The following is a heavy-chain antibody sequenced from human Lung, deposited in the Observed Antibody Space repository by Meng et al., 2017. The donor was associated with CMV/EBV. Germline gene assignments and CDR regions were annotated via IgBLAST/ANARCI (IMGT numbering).Heavy chain of an antibody. Sequence: ASVKVSCKASGYTFTGYYMHWVRQAPGQGLEWMGWINPNSGGTNYAQKFQGRVTMTRDTSISTAYMELSRLRSDDTAVYYCARVYGSGINWFDPWGQGTXVTVSS. D-gene: IGHD3-10*01. V-gene: IGHV1-2*02. CDR2: INPNSGGT. J-gene: IGHJ5*02. CDR1: GYTFTGYY. CDR3: ARVYGSGINWFDP.